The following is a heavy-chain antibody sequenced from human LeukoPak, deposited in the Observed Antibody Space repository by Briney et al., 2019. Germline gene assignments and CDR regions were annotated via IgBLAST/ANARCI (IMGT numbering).Heavy chain of an antibody. CDR2: IRSNAAYT. V-gene: IGHV3-23*01. CDR3: SKVVLRVVRGVVRNYYFDN. Sequence: GGSLRLSCAASGFTFSSYAMSWVRQAPGKGLERVSAIRSNAAYTYYADSVKGRFTISRDNSKNTLYLQVNSLRVEDTAVYYWSKVVLRVVRGVVRNYYFDNWGQGTLVTVSS. J-gene: IGHJ4*02. D-gene: IGHD3-10*01. CDR1: GFTFSSYA.